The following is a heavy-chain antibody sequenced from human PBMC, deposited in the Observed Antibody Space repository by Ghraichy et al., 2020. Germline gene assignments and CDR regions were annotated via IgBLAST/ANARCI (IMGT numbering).Heavy chain of an antibody. V-gene: IGHV1-18*04. CDR3: ARESCPGGICYFDY. CDR2: ISNYNGDT. Sequence: ASVKVSCKASGYTFTNHGVSWVRQGPGQGLEWEGWISNYNGDTKFGQKCQGRVTVTTDTSTSTAYMDLVSLRSDDTAVYYCARESCPGGICYFDYWGQGTPVPVAS. J-gene: IGHJ4*02. D-gene: IGHD2-8*02. CDR1: GYTFTNHG.